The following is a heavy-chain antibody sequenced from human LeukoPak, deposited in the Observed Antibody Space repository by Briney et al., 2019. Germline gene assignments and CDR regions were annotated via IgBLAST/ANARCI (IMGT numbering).Heavy chain of an antibody. V-gene: IGHV3-21*01. CDR3: VVVVPADSYFDY. CDR2: ISSSSSYI. CDR1: GFTFSSYS. Sequence: GGSLRLSCAASGFTFSSYSMNWVRQAPGKGLEWVSSISSSSSYIYYADSVKGRFTISRDNAENSLYLQMNSLRAEDTAVYYCVVVVPADSYFDYWGQGTLVTVSS. D-gene: IGHD2-2*01. J-gene: IGHJ4*02.